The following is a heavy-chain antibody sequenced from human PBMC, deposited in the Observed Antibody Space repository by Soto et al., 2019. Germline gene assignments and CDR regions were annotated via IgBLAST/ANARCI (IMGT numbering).Heavy chain of an antibody. CDR2: IYYTGDT. V-gene: IGHV4-39*01. J-gene: IGHJ4*02. CDR3: ARHRQYYDTSGYQQRYFDY. Sequence: PSETLSLTCAVSGDSITATEYFWGWIRQPPGQGLEWIGSIYYTGDTSYNPSLKGRVIISVDTSNNQLFLKLRSVTAADTAVYYCARHRQYYDTSGYQQRYFDYWGQGTQVTVSS. CDR1: GDSITATEYF. D-gene: IGHD3-22*01.